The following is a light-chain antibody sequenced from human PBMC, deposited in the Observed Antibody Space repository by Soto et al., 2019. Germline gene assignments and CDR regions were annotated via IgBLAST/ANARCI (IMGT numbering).Light chain of an antibody. V-gene: IGLV2-14*03. J-gene: IGLJ1*01. CDR3: CSYTSSSVYV. CDR1: SSDVGAYNY. Sequence: QSALTQPASVSGSPGQSITISCTRTSSDVGAYNYVSWYQQHPGRAPKLMIYDVSNRPSGISNRFSGSKSGNTASLTISGLQAEDEADYYYCSYTSSSVYVFGTATKLTVL. CDR2: DVS.